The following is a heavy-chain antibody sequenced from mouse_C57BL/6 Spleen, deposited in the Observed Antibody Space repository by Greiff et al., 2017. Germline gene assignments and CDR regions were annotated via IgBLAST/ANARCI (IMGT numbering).Heavy chain of an antibody. CDR2: INYDGSST. CDR3: ARDHPYDYDGPHWYFDV. V-gene: IGHV5-16*01. J-gene: IGHJ1*03. CDR1: GFTFSDYY. D-gene: IGHD2-4*01. Sequence: EVKLMESEGGLVQPGSSMKLSCTASGFTFSDYYMAWVRQVPEKGLEWVANINYDGSSTYYLDSLKSRFIISRDNAKNILYLQMSSLKSEDTATYYCARDHPYDYDGPHWYFDVWGTGTTVTVSS.